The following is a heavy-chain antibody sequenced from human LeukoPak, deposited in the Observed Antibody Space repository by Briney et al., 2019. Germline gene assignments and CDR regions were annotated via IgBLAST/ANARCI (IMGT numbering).Heavy chain of an antibody. Sequence: GESLQISCKGSGYSFTSYWISWVRPMPGKGLEWMGRIDPSDSYTNYSPSFQGHVTISADKSISTAYLQWSSLKASDTAMYYCARHPSGSYYQFDYWGQGTLVTVSS. J-gene: IGHJ4*02. CDR1: GYSFTSYW. CDR3: ARHPSGSYYQFDY. CDR2: IDPSDSYT. D-gene: IGHD1-26*01. V-gene: IGHV5-10-1*01.